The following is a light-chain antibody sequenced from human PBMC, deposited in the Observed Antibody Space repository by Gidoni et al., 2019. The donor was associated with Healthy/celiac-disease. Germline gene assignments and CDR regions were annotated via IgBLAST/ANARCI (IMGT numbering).Light chain of an antibody. CDR2: WAS. Sequence: DIVMTQSPDSLALSLGERATIKCKSSQSVFYSGNNKNYLAWYQQKPGHPPKLLIYWASTRESGVPDRFSGSGSGTDFTLTISSLQAEDVAVYYCQQYYITPFSFGQGTKVEIK. CDR3: QQYYITPFS. CDR1: QSVFYSGNNKNY. J-gene: IGKJ1*01. V-gene: IGKV4-1*01.